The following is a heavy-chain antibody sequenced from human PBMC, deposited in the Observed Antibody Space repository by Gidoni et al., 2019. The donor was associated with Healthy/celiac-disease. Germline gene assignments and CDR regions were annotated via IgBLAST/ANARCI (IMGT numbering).Heavy chain of an antibody. J-gene: IGHJ6*02. Sequence: QVQLQESGPGLVKPSETLSLTCTVSGGSISSYYWSWIRQPPGKGLEWIGYIYYSGSTNYNPSLKSRVTISVDTSKNQFSLKLSSVTAADTAVYYCARDRGRVGYYYYGMDVWGQGTTVTVSS. V-gene: IGHV4-59*01. CDR2: IYYSGST. CDR1: GGSISSYY. D-gene: IGHD3-16*01. CDR3: ARDRGRVGYYYYGMDV.